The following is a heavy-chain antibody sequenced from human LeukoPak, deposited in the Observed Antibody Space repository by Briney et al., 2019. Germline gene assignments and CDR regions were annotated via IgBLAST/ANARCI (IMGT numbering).Heavy chain of an antibody. V-gene: IGHV4-61*08. CDR1: GDSISSGDYY. CDR3: ARDGYGSTYYYYMDV. CDR2: IYYSGST. D-gene: IGHD1-1*01. Sequence: ASETLSLTCTVSGDSISSGDYYWSWIRQPPGKGLEWIGYIYYSGSTNYNPSLKSRVTISVDTSKNQFSLKLSSVTAADTAVYYCARDGYGSTYYYYMDVWGKGTTVTISS. J-gene: IGHJ6*03.